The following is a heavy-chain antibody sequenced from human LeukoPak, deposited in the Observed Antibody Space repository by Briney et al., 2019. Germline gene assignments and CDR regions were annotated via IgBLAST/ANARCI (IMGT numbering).Heavy chain of an antibody. V-gene: IGHV4-59*01. CDR2: IYYSGST. D-gene: IGHD3-10*01. CDR3: ARSPMVLYYFDY. J-gene: IGHJ4*02. Sequence: SETLSLTCTVSGGSISSYYWSWIRQPPGKGLEWIGYIYYSGSTNYNPSLKSRVTISVDTPKNQFSLKLSSVTAADTAVYYCARSPMVLYYFDYWGQGTLVTVSS. CDR1: GGSISSYY.